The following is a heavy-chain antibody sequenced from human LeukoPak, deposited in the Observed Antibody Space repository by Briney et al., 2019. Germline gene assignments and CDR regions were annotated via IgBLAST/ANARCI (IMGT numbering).Heavy chain of an antibody. D-gene: IGHD3-10*01. Sequence: PSETLSLTCTVSGGSISSSSYYWGWIRQPPGKGLEWIGSIYYSGSTYYNPSLKSRVTISVDTSKNQFSLNLSSVTAADTAVYYCARTLRGVIGDDAFDIWGQGTMVTVSS. J-gene: IGHJ3*02. CDR2: IYYSGST. V-gene: IGHV4-39*07. CDR1: GGSISSSSYY. CDR3: ARTLRGVIGDDAFDI.